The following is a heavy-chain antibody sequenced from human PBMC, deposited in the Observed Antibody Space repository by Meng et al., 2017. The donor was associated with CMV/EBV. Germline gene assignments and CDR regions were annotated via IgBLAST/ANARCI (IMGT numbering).Heavy chain of an antibody. J-gene: IGHJ4*02. CDR3: ARVTSRVAGAFVY. CDR1: GGSISSGDYY. CDR2: IYYSGST. V-gene: IGHV4-30-4*08. Sequence: QGEQQEAGPGLVKPSQLLSPSCTVSGGSISSGDYYWSWIRQSPGKCLEWIGYIYYSGSTYYNPSLTSRVTISVDTSKNQFSLKLSSVTAADTAVYYCARVTSRVAGAFVYWGQGALVTVSS. D-gene: IGHD1-14*01.